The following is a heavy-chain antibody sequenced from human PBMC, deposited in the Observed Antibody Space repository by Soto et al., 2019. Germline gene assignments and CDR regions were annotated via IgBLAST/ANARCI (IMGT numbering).Heavy chain of an antibody. D-gene: IGHD3-10*01. J-gene: IGHJ3*01. CDR2: TYHSGST. CDR1: GGSISSGGYS. CDR3: ARVWGGAFDF. Sequence: PSETLSLTCAVSGGSISSGGYSWSWIRQPPGKGLEWIGYTYHSGSTYYNPSLKSRVTISVDRSKNQFSLKLSSVTAADTAVYYCARVWGGAFDFWGQGTMVTVSS. V-gene: IGHV4-30-2*01.